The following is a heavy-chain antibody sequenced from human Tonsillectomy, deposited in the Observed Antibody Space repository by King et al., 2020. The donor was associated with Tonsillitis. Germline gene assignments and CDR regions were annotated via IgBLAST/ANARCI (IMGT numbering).Heavy chain of an antibody. CDR2: IYYTGVST. CDR1: GGSINSDH. Sequence: VQLQESGPGLVKPSETLSLTFTVSGGSINSDHWGWIRQPPGKGLEWIGNIYYTGVSTKYNSSLPRRVTISIDTSMKQFSLKVRSVTAADTAVYFFARHIYALGSRIWGQGTMVTVSS. J-gene: IGHJ3*02. CDR3: ARHIYALGSRI. D-gene: IGHD3-10*01. V-gene: IGHV4-59*08.